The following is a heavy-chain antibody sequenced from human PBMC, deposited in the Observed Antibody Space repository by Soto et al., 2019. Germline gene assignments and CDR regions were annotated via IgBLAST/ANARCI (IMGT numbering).Heavy chain of an antibody. CDR3: AKITAVAGTLGDYYYYGMDV. CDR2: ISGSGGST. CDR1: GFTFSSYA. Sequence: EVQLLESGGGLVQPGGSLRLSCAASGFTFSSYAMSWVRQAPGKGLEWVSAISGSGGSTYYADSVKGRFTISRDNSKNTLYLQMNSLRAEDTAVYYCAKITAVAGTLGDYYYYGMDVWGQGTTVTVSS. J-gene: IGHJ6*02. V-gene: IGHV3-23*01. D-gene: IGHD6-19*01.